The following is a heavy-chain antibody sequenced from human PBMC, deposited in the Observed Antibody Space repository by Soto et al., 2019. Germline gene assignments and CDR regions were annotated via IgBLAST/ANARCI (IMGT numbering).Heavy chain of an antibody. CDR3: ARDFTMIVVKDYYYYGMDV. V-gene: IGHV3-30-3*01. J-gene: IGHJ6*02. D-gene: IGHD3-22*01. CDR1: GFTFSSYP. CDR2: ISYDGSNK. Sequence: GGSLRLSCAASGFTFSSYPMHWVRQAPGKGLEWVAVISYDGSNKYYADSVKGRFTISRDNSKNTLYLQMNSLRAEDTAVYYCARDFTMIVVKDYYYYGMDVWGQGTTVTVSS.